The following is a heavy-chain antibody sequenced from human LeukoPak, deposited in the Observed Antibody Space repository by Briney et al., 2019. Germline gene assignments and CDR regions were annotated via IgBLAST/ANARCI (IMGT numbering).Heavy chain of an antibody. Sequence: TGGSLRLSCAASGFTFSSYGMHWVRQAPGKGLEWVAFIRYDGSNKYYADSVKGRFTISRDNSKNTLYLQMNSLRAEDTAVYYCAKDLDWNYSAFDIWGQGTMVTVSS. CDR3: AKDLDWNYSAFDI. CDR2: IRYDGSNK. J-gene: IGHJ3*02. D-gene: IGHD1-7*01. CDR1: GFTFSSYG. V-gene: IGHV3-30*02.